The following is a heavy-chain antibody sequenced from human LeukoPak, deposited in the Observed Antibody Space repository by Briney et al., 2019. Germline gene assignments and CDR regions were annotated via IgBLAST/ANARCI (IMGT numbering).Heavy chain of an antibody. V-gene: IGHV4-61*01. CDR3: ARSPYYYDSSGYYKNWFDP. CDR2: IYYSGST. Sequence: PSETLSLTCTVSGYSISSGYYWSWIRQPPGKGLEWIGYIYYSGSTNYNPSLKSRVTISVDTSKNQFSLKLSSVTAADTAVYYCARSPYYYDSSGYYKNWFDPWGQGTLVTVSS. D-gene: IGHD3-22*01. CDR1: GYSISSGYY. J-gene: IGHJ5*02.